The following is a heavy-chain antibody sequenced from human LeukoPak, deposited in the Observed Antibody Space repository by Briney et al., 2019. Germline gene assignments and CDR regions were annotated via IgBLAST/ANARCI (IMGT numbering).Heavy chain of an antibody. CDR3: ARERIAAAATLDY. CDR2: IYTSGST. Sequence: SETLSLTCTVSGGSISSGSYYWSWIRQPAGKGLEWIGRIYTSGSTNYNPSLKSRVTISVDTSKNQFSLKLSSVTAADTAVYYCARERIAAAATLDYWGQGTLVTVSS. J-gene: IGHJ4*02. CDR1: GGSISSGSYY. V-gene: IGHV4-61*02. D-gene: IGHD6-13*01.